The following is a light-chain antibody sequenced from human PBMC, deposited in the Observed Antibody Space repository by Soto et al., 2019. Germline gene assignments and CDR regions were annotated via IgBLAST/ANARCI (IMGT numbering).Light chain of an antibody. CDR2: AAS. CDR1: QRVSSY. Sequence: EIVLTQSPGTLSLSAGERVTLTCRASQRVSSYLAWYQQKPGQAPRLLIYAASNSATGIPARCIGSGSCTNFTLTISGLETEDYAVYYYQQYDICPPYTFGQGTKVEIK. J-gene: IGKJ2*01. CDR3: QQYDICPPYT. V-gene: IGKV3-11*01.